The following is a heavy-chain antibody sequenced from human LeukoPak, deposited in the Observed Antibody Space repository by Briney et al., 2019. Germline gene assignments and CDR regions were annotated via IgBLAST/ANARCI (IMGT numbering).Heavy chain of an antibody. D-gene: IGHD3-10*01. J-gene: IGHJ4*02. Sequence: GASVKVSCKVSGYTLTELFMHWVRQTPGKGLEWMGSFDPEDGETIYAQKFQGRVTMTEDTSTDTAYMELSSLRSEDTAVYYCAREYYGSGTHGYYFDYWGQGTLVTVSS. CDR3: AREYYGSGTHGYYFDY. V-gene: IGHV1-24*01. CDR1: GYTLTELF. CDR2: FDPEDGET.